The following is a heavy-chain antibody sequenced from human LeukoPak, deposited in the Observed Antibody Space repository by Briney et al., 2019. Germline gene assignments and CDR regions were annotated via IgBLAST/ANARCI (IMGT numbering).Heavy chain of an antibody. Sequence: PGGSLRLSCAASGFTFSSYEMNWVRQAPGKGLEWVANIKQDGSEKYYVDSVKGRFTISRDNAKNSLYLQMNNLRAEDTAVYYCARHLRYNFDYWGQGTLVSVSS. CDR3: ARHLRYNFDY. CDR2: IKQDGSEK. D-gene: IGHD1-1*01. V-gene: IGHV3-7*01. J-gene: IGHJ4*02. CDR1: GFTFSSYE.